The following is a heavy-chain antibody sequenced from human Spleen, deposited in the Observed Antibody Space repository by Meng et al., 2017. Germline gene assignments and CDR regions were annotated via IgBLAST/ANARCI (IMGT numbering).Heavy chain of an antibody. Sequence: SETLSLTCAVYGGSFSGYYWSWIRQPPGKGLEWIGEINHSGSTNYNPSLKSRVTISVDTSKNQFSLKLSSVTAEDTAVYYCARSNLQWLVSLYFDSWGQGTLVTVSS. D-gene: IGHD6-19*01. J-gene: IGHJ4*02. CDR1: GGSFSGYY. CDR2: INHSGST. CDR3: ARSNLQWLVSLYFDS. V-gene: IGHV4-34*01.